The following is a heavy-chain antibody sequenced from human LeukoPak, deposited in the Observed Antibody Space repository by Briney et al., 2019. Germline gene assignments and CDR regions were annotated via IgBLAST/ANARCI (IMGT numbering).Heavy chain of an antibody. CDR3: ARGRVTIFGVVYRNCYYYMDV. Sequence: GASVKVSCKASGGTFSSYAISWVRQAPGQGLEWMGGIIPIFGTANYAQKFQGRVTITTDESTSTAYMELSSLRSEDTAVYYCARGRVTIFGVVYRNCYYYMDVWGKGTTVTVSS. CDR1: GGTFSSYA. J-gene: IGHJ6*03. V-gene: IGHV1-69*05. D-gene: IGHD3-3*01. CDR2: IIPIFGTA.